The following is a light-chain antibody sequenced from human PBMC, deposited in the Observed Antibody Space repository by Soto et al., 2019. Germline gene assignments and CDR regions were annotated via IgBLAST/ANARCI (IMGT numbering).Light chain of an antibody. Sequence: QSVLTQPPSASGTPGQRVTISCSGSRSNIGSNYVYWYQQLPGTAPKLLMYRTNQRPSGVPDRFSGSKSGTSVSLAISGLRSEDEADYYCTSWDDSLSGYVFGTGTKLTVL. CDR2: RTN. J-gene: IGLJ1*01. CDR1: RSNIGSNY. V-gene: IGLV1-47*01. CDR3: TSWDDSLSGYV.